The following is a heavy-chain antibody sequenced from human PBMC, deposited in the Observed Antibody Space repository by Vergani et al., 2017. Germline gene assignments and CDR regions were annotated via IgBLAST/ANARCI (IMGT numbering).Heavy chain of an antibody. J-gene: IGHJ4*02. Sequence: QVQLVQSGAEVKKPGASVKVSCKASGYTFTSYYMRWVRQAPGQGLEWMGIINPSGGSTSYAQKFQGRVTMTRDTSTSTVYMELSSLRSEDTAVYYCARSVAAAGATRDWGQGTLVTVSS. CDR3: ARSVAAAGATRD. CDR2: INPSGGST. V-gene: IGHV1-46*01. D-gene: IGHD6-13*01. CDR1: GYTFTSYY.